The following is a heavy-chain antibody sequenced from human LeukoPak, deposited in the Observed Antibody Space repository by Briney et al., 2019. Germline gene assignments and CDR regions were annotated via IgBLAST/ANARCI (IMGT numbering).Heavy chain of an antibody. D-gene: IGHD3-3*01. J-gene: IGHJ4*02. CDR3: AGRRSHDVWSA. V-gene: IGHV4-39*01. CDR1: GDSINTGRYF. Sequence: PSETLSLTCTVSGDSINTGRYFWGWIRQPPGKGLEWIGTIFYTGSTYYNPSLQSRVTISIDTSKNRFSLSLTSVSAADTAVYFCAGRRSHDVWSAWGQGTLVSVSS. CDR2: IFYTGST.